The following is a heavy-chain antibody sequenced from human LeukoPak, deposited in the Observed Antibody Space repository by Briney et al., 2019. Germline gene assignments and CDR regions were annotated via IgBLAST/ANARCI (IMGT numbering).Heavy chain of an antibody. CDR2: INHSGST. CDR3: ARGPEDYFGSGSYYMLDY. V-gene: IGHV4-34*01. J-gene: IGHJ4*02. D-gene: IGHD3-10*01. CDR1: GGSFNNYY. Sequence: SETLSLTCAVYGGSFNNYYWSWIRQPPGKGLEWIGEINHSGSTNYNPSLKSRVTVSVDTSENQFSLKLSSVTAADTAVYYCARGPEDYFGSGSYYMLDYWGQGTLVAVPS.